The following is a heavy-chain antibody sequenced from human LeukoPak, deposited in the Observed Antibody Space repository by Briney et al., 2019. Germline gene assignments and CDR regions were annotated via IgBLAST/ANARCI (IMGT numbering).Heavy chain of an antibody. Sequence: GGSLRLSCAASGFTFSSYSMNWVRQAPGKGLEWVSSISSSSSYIYYADSVKGRFTISRDNAKNSLYLQMNSLRAEDTAVYYCARDRRSSRAFDSWGQGTLVTVSS. CDR3: ARDRRSSRAFDS. CDR1: GFTFSSYS. J-gene: IGHJ4*02. CDR2: ISSSSSYI. V-gene: IGHV3-21*01. D-gene: IGHD2-2*01.